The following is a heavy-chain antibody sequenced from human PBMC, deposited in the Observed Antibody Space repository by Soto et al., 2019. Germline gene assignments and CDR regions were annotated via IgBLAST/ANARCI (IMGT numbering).Heavy chain of an antibody. CDR2: IDTDGSST. CDR1: GFTFRNYW. Sequence: GGSLRLSCAASGFTFRNYWMHWVRQPPGKGLVWVSRIDTDGSSTSYADSVKGRFTISRDNAKNTLYMEINSLRAEGTAVYYCAFGEESRYYYYGMDVWGQGTTVTVSS. D-gene: IGHD3-10*01. V-gene: IGHV3-74*01. CDR3: AFGEESRYYYYGMDV. J-gene: IGHJ6*02.